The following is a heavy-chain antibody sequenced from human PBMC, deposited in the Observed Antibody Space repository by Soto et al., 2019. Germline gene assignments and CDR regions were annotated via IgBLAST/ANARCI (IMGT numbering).Heavy chain of an antibody. V-gene: IGHV6-1*01. CDR1: GDSVSRNSAG. Sequence: SQTLPLTCAISGDSVSRNSAGWNWIRQSPSRGLEWLGRTYYRSKWYNDYALSVKGRITINPDTSKNQFSLQLNSVTPEDTAVYYCARDLIDGVFAYWGQGTPVTVSS. D-gene: IGHD3-3*01. J-gene: IGHJ4*02. CDR3: ARDLIDGVFAY. CDR2: TYYRSKWYN.